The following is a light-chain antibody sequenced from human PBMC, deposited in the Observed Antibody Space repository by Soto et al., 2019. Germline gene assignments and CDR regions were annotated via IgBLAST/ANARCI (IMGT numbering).Light chain of an antibody. V-gene: IGKV1-13*02. CDR1: QGISSA. J-gene: IGKJ3*01. CDR2: DAS. Sequence: AIQLTQSPSSLSASVGDRVTITCRASQGISSALAWYQQKPGKAPKLLIYDASSLESGVPSRFGGSGSGTDFTLTISSLQPEDFATYYCQQFNSQITFGPGTKVDIK. CDR3: QQFNSQIT.